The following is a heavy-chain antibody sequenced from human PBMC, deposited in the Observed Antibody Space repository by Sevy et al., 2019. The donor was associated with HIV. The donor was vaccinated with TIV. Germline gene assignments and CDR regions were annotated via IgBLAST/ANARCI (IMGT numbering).Heavy chain of an antibody. Sequence: GGSLRLSCAASGFTFSSFSMNWVRQAPGKGPEWISYISTRSSAIYYAHSMKGRFTISRYNSKNSLYLQVNSLRAEDTAVYYCAREPASGTAEGVYYYYYNMDVWGQGTTVTVSS. CDR3: AREPASGTAEGVYYYYYNMDV. D-gene: IGHD6-13*01. CDR1: GFTFSSFS. J-gene: IGHJ6*02. V-gene: IGHV3-48*01. CDR2: ISTRSSAI.